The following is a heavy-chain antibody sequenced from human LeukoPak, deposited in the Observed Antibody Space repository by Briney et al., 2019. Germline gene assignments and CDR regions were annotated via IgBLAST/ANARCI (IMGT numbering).Heavy chain of an antibody. CDR3: ARYCTFRTCSGTKYDY. D-gene: IGHD1-1*01. J-gene: IGHJ4*02. CDR2: IKPDGSEK. V-gene: IGHV3-7*01. Sequence: PSETLSLTCTVSGGSISSYYGSWVRQAPGKGLEWVAHIKPDGSEKYYLDSVRGRFTISRDNAKNSLYLQMNSLRAEDSAVYYCARYCTFRTCSGTKYDYWGQGTLVIVSS. CDR1: GGSISSYY.